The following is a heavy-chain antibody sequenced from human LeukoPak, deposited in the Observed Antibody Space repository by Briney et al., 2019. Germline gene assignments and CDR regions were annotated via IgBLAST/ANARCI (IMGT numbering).Heavy chain of an antibody. V-gene: IGHV4-39*01. J-gene: IGHJ4*02. CDR3: VRHVLGGDCYSPLVD. Sequence: SETLSLTCTVSGGSISSSSYYWGWIRQPPGKGLEWIGSIYYSGSTYYNPSLKSRVTISVDTSKNQFSLKLSSVTAADTAVYYCVRHVLGGDCYSPLVDWGQGTLVTVSS. CDR1: GGSISSSSYY. D-gene: IGHD2-21*02. CDR2: IYYSGST.